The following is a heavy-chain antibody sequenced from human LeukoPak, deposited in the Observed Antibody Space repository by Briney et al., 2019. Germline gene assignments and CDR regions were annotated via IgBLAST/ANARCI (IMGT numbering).Heavy chain of an antibody. CDR3: ARGLWGSGSYFPDY. J-gene: IGHJ4*02. CDR1: GFTFSSFW. V-gene: IGHV3-7*03. Sequence: PGGSLRLSCAASGFTFSSFWMSWVRQAPGKGLEWVANIKQDGSEKYYVDSVKGRFTISRDNAKNSLFLQMNSLRAEDTAVYYCARGLWGSGSYFPDYWGQGTLVTVSS. CDR2: IKQDGSEK. D-gene: IGHD3-10*01.